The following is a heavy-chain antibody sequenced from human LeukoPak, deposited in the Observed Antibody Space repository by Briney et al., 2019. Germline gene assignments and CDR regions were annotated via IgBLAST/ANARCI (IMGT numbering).Heavy chain of an antibody. CDR3: ARAQMVVAASSFDY. Sequence: GGSLRLSCAASGFTFSDYYMSWIRQAPGKGLEWVSYISSSGSTIYYADSVKGRFTISRDNAKNSLYLQMNSLRAEDTAVYYCARAQMVVAASSFDYWGQGTLVTVSS. V-gene: IGHV3-11*04. J-gene: IGHJ4*02. D-gene: IGHD2-15*01. CDR1: GFTFSDYY. CDR2: ISSSGSTI.